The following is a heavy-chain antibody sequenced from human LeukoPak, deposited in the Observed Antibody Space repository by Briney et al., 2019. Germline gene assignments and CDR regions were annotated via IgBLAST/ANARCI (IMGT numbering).Heavy chain of an antibody. J-gene: IGHJ4*02. Sequence: PGGSLRLSCAASGFTFSSYGMHWVRQAPGKGLEWVAFIRYDGSNKYYADSVKGRFTISRDNSKNTLYLQMNSLRAEDTAVYYCAKDNAFYSSSSEELDYWGQGTLVTVSS. V-gene: IGHV3-30*02. CDR2: IRYDGSNK. CDR1: GFTFSSYG. CDR3: AKDNAFYSSSSEELDY. D-gene: IGHD6-6*01.